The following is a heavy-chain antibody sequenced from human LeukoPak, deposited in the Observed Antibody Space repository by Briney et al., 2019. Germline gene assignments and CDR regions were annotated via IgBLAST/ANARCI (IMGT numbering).Heavy chain of an antibody. J-gene: IGHJ6*02. CDR3: ARSYYYDSSGYYALYYGMDV. D-gene: IGHD3-22*01. CDR1: GYTFTSYG. Sequence: ASVKVSCKASGYTFTSYGISWVRQAPGQGLEWMGWISAYNGNTNYAQKLQGRVTMTTDTSTSTAYMELRSLRSDDTAVYYCARSYYYDSSGYYALYYGMDVWGQGAMVTASS. CDR2: ISAYNGNT. V-gene: IGHV1-18*01.